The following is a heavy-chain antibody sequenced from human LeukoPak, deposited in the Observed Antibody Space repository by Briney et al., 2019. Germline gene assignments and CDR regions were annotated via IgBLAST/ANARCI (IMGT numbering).Heavy chain of an antibody. Sequence: QSGGSLRLSCAASGFTFSSYWMSWVRQAPGKGLEWVANIKQDGSEKYYVDSVKGRFTISGDNAKNSLYLQMNSLRAEDTAVYYCARKKCYYDSSGYYGFTPYFDYWGQGTLVTVSS. D-gene: IGHD3-22*01. CDR3: ARKKCYYDSSGYYGFTPYFDY. V-gene: IGHV3-7*01. CDR2: IKQDGSEK. J-gene: IGHJ4*02. CDR1: GFTFSSYW.